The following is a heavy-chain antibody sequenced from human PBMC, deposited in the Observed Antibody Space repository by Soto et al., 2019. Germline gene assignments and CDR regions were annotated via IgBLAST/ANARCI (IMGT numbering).Heavy chain of an antibody. J-gene: IGHJ3*02. CDR3: ARVPYSSGWKRAFDI. V-gene: IGHV1-3*01. CDR2: INAGNGNT. Sequence: QVQLVQSGAEVKKPGASVKVSCKASGYTFTSYAMHWVRQAPGQRLEWMGWINAGNGNTKYSQKFQGRVTITRDTSASTAYMELSSLRSEDTVVYYCARVPYSSGWKRAFDIWGQGTMVTVSS. D-gene: IGHD6-19*01. CDR1: GYTFTSYA.